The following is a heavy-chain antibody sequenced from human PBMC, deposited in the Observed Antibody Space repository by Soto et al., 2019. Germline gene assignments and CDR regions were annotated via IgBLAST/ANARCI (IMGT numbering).Heavy chain of an antibody. Sequence: PSETLSLTCSVSGGSIKSAYWNWIRQPAGKGLEWIGRIYASGSTNYNPSLQSRVTMSVDTSTNQFSLKLTSVTAADTAVYYCAGINPDVYYGVDVWGQGTTVTVSS. CDR1: GGSIKSAY. CDR2: IYASGST. CDR3: AGINPDVYYGVDV. V-gene: IGHV4-4*07. D-gene: IGHD1-20*01. J-gene: IGHJ6*02.